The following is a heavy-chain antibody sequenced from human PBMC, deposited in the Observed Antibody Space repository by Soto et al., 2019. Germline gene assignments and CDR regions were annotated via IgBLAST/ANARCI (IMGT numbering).Heavy chain of an antibody. D-gene: IGHD3-3*01. J-gene: IGHJ5*02. Sequence: LSLTCTVSGVSISSGGYYWSWIRQHPGKGLEWIGNIYYRGRTHYNPSLKSRVTMSVDTSKNQFSLRLSSVTAADTAIYYCATRITVFGLLIPPFDPWGQGTQVTVSS. CDR3: ATRITVFGLLIPPFDP. V-gene: IGHV4-31*03. CDR1: GVSISSGGYY. CDR2: IYYRGRT.